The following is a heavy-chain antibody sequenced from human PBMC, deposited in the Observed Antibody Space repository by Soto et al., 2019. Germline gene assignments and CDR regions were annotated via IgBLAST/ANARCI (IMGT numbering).Heavy chain of an antibody. V-gene: IGHV1-8*01. D-gene: IGHD6-13*01. Sequence: QVQLVQSGAEVKKPGASVKVSCKASGYTFTSYDINWVRQATGQGLEWMGWMNPNSGNTGYPRKFQGRVTMTRNTSISTAYMELSSLRSEDTAVYYCASGISSWYNWFDPWGQGTLVTVSS. CDR1: GYTFTSYD. CDR3: ASGISSWYNWFDP. CDR2: MNPNSGNT. J-gene: IGHJ5*02.